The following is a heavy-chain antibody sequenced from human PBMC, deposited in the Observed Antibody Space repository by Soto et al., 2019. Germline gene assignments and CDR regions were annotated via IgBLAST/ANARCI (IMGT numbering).Heavy chain of an antibody. CDR2: IYYSGST. CDR1: GGSISSSSYY. J-gene: IGHJ3*02. Sequence: QLQLQESGPGLVKPSETLSLTCTVSGGSISSSSYYWGWIRQPPGKGLEWIGSIYYSGSTYYNPSLKSRVTISVDTSKNQFSLKLSSVTAADTAVYYCARSFVTTDAFDIWGQGTMVTVSS. CDR3: ARSFVTTDAFDI. D-gene: IGHD4-17*01. V-gene: IGHV4-39*01.